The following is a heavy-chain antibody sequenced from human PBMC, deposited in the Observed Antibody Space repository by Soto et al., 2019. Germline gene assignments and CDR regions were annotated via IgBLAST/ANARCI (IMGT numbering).Heavy chain of an antibody. Sequence: GASVKVSCKASGYTFTGYYMHWVRQAPGQGLEWMGWINPNSGGTNYAQKFQGWVTMTRDTSISTAYMELSRLRSDDTAVYYCARASVAYGDYGRYYYYMDVWGKGTTVTVSS. CDR2: INPNSGGT. V-gene: IGHV1-2*04. J-gene: IGHJ6*03. CDR3: ARASVAYGDYGRYYYYMDV. CDR1: GYTFTGYY. D-gene: IGHD4-17*01.